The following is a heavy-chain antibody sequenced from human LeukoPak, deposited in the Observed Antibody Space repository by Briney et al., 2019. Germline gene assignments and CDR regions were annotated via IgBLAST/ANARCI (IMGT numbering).Heavy chain of an antibody. Sequence: PGRSLRLSCAASGFTFSSYAMHWVRQAPGKGLEWVAVISYDGSNKYYADSVKGRFTISRDNSRNTLYLQMNSLRAEDTAVYYCARDLAPGGYSYGYVPHYYGMDVWGQGTTVTVSS. D-gene: IGHD5-18*01. CDR1: GFTFSSYA. CDR3: ARDLAPGGYSYGYVPHYYGMDV. J-gene: IGHJ6*02. V-gene: IGHV3-30*04. CDR2: ISYDGSNK.